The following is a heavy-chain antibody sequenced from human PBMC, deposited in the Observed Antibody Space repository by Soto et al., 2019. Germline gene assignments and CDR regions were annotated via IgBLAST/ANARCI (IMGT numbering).Heavy chain of an antibody. Sequence: QVQLVQSGAAVKEPGASVRVSCKASGYTFINYDISWVRQATGQGLEWMGWMNPGSGNTGYANKFQGRVTMTSDASTSTAHLELRSLISEDTAVYYCERMALFGTLNWFDPWRQGTLVTVSA. V-gene: IGHV1-8*02. J-gene: IGHJ5*02. CDR2: MNPGSGNT. CDR1: GYTFINYD. D-gene: IGHD3-10*01. CDR3: ERMALFGTLNWFDP.